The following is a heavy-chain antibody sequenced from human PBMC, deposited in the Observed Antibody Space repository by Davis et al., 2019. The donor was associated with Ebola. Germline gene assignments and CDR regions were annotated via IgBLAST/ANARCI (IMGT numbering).Heavy chain of an antibody. CDR2: FNSDGSST. D-gene: IGHD3-10*01. Sequence: PGGSLRLSCAASGFTFSSYWMHWVRQAPGKGLVWVSRFNSDGSSTSYADSVKGRFTISRDNSKNTLYLQMNSLRAEDTAVYYCAKVLGYYGSPNWGQGTLVTVSS. CDR3: AKVLGYYGSPN. V-gene: IGHV3-74*01. J-gene: IGHJ1*01. CDR1: GFTFSSYW.